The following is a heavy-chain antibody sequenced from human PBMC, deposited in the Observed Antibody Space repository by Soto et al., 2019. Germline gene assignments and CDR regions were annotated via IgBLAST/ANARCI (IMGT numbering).Heavy chain of an antibody. CDR3: GRAESPDTAYFSYY. CDR2: IRKKTYHETP. Sequence: PGSAPGLACTGSGFSFGDDAINRVRQSTRKTLEGLGLIRKKTYHETPEYAPSVKDSFTITSDQSNSVAHMQMPSLRAEDSAVYYCGRAESPDTAYFSYYWGHGS. CDR1: GFSFGDDA. D-gene: IGHD2-8*01. V-gene: IGHV3-49*04. J-gene: IGHJ4*01.